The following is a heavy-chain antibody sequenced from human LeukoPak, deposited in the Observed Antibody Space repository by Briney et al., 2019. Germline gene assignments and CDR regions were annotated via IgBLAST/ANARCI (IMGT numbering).Heavy chain of an antibody. Sequence: PGGSLRLSCAASGFTFSSYAMSWVRQAPGKGLEWVSAISGSGGSTYYADSVKGRFTISRDNPKNTLYLQMNRLRVDDTALYYCAKSWTGSQPLDDWGQGTLVTVSP. J-gene: IGHJ4*02. V-gene: IGHV3-23*01. D-gene: IGHD3-10*01. CDR2: ISGSGGST. CDR1: GFTFSSYA. CDR3: AKSWTGSQPLDD.